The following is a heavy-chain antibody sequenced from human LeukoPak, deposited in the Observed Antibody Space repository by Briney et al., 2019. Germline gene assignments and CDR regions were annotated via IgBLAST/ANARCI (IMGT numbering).Heavy chain of an antibody. CDR1: GYSFTSYW. D-gene: IGHD3-22*01. J-gene: IGHJ4*02. Sequence: GESLKISCKGSGYSFTSYWIGWVRQMPGKGLEWMGIIYPGDSDTRYSPSFQGQVTISADKSISTAYLQWSSLKASDTAMYYCARWYYYDSSGYSKYYFDYWGQGTLVTVSS. CDR2: IYPGDSDT. CDR3: ARWYYYDSSGYSKYYFDY. V-gene: IGHV5-51*01.